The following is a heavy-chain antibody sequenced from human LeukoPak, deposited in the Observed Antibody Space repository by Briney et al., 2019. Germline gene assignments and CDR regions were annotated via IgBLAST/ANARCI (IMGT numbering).Heavy chain of an antibody. CDR2: INPNSGGT. CDR1: GYTFTGYY. V-gene: IGHV1-2*06. CDR3: ASISPSSRYFDL. Sequence: DSVKVSCKASGYTFTGYYMHWVRQAPGQGLEWMGRINPNSGGTNYAQKFQGRVTMTRDTSISTAYMELSRLRSDDTAVYYCASISPSSRYFDLWGRGTLVTVSS. J-gene: IGHJ2*01.